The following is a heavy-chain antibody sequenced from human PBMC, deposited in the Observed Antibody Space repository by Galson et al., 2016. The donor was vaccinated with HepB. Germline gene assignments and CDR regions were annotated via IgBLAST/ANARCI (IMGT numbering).Heavy chain of an antibody. V-gene: IGHV5-51*01. CDR3: ARELGYSAYEARGHGPFHI. D-gene: IGHD5-12*01. CDR1: GHNFDTYW. Sequence: QSGAEVKKPGESLRISCKGSGHNFDTYWIGWVRQTPGKGLEWMGSIYPTPSDTRYSPSFLGQVTLSADKSKNQVSLILRSVTAADTAIYYCARELGYSAYEARGHGPFHIWGQGTMVTVSS. J-gene: IGHJ3*02. CDR2: IYPTPSDT.